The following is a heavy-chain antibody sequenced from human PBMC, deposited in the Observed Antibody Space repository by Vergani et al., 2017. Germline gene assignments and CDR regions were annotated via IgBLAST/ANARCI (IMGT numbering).Heavy chain of an antibody. CDR2: IWYDGSKK. CDR1: GFTFSNYG. J-gene: IGHJ4*02. V-gene: IGHV3-33*08. Sequence: QVQLVESGGSVVQPGRSLRLSCAASGFTFSNYGLHWVRQAPGKGLEWVTVIWYDGSKKYYADSVKGRFTISRDNSKNTVYLQMNSLRVEDTAVYYCAREATPTGTTGLGYWGQGTLVTVSS. CDR3: AREATPTGTTGLGY. D-gene: IGHD1-1*01.